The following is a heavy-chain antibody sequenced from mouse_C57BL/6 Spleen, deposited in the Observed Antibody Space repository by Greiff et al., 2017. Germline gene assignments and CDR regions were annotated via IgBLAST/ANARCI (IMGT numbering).Heavy chain of an antibody. CDR3: ARSYYGSIPYSMDY. V-gene: IGHV1-39*01. D-gene: IGHD1-1*01. CDR1: GYSFPDYN. Sequence: VQLQQSGPELVKPGASVKISCKASGYSFPDYNMNWVKQSNGKSLEWIGVINPNFGTTNYNQKFKGKATLTVDQSSSTAYMQLNSLTSDDSAVYYCARSYYGSIPYSMDYWGQGTSVTVSS. J-gene: IGHJ4*01. CDR2: INPNFGTT.